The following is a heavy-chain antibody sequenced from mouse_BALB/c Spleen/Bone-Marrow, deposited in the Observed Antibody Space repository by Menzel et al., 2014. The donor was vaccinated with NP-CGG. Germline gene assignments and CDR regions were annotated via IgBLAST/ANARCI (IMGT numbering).Heavy chain of an antibody. D-gene: IGHD2-3*01. CDR1: GFDFRRYW. V-gene: IGHV4-1*02. J-gene: IGHJ2*01. Sequence: DVKMAESGGGLVQPGGSVNLSCAASGFDFRRYWMRWVRQASGTGLEWIGEINPESSTINYTPYLKDKFIISRKNAKNALCLQMSKIVYEDTALYCCTRLGYYGYFVDWGQGTTLTVSS. CDR3: TRLGYYGYFVD. CDR2: INPESSTI.